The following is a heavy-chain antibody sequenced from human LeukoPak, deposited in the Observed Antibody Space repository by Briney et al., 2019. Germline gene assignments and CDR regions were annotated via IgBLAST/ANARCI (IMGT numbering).Heavy chain of an antibody. CDR2: ITSSSTYT. CDR3: ARDPYSGTYGDTYYYYMDV. D-gene: IGHD1-26*01. J-gene: IGHJ6*03. Sequence: GGSLRLSCAASGFSFSSYNMNWVRQTPGKGLEWVSSITSSSTYTFYADSVKGRFTISRDNARNSLYLQMNSLSAEDTAVYYCARDPYSGTYGDTYYYYMDVWGKGTTVTISS. CDR1: GFSFSSYN. V-gene: IGHV3-21*01.